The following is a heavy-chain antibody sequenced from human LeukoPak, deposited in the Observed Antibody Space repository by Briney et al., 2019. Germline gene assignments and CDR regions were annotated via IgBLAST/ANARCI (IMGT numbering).Heavy chain of an antibody. Sequence: SETLSLTCTVSGGSISSGVYYWSWIRQPPGKGLEWIAYMYYSGSTYYNPSLKSRVTMSADTSKNQLSLKLSSVTAADTAVYYCARPYYYDSRIDPWGQGILVTVSS. V-gene: IGHV4-30-4*01. CDR2: MYYSGST. D-gene: IGHD3-22*01. CDR1: GGSISSGVYY. J-gene: IGHJ5*02. CDR3: ARPYYYDSRIDP.